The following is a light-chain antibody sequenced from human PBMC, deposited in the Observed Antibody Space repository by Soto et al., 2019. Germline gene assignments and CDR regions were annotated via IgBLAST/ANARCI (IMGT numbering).Light chain of an antibody. CDR3: QQYNNWPGIT. J-gene: IGKJ5*01. CDR1: QSVSSN. Sequence: EIVMTQSPATLSVSPGERATLSCRASQSVSSNLAWYQQKPGQAPRLLIYGASTRATGIPARFSGSGSGTEFTLTISSLQSKDFSVYYCQQYNNWPGITFGQGTLLEIK. CDR2: GAS. V-gene: IGKV3-15*01.